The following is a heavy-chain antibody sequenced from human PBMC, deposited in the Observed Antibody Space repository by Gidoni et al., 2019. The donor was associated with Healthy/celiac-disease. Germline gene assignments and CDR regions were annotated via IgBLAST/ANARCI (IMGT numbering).Heavy chain of an antibody. V-gene: IGHV4-39*01. Sequence: QLQLQESGPGLVKPSETLSLPCTLSGCSISISSYYWGWIRQPPGKGLEWIGSIYYSGSTYYNPSLKRRVTISVDTAKNQFSLKLSSGTAAETAVYYGARRDPRYSGSDYWGKGTLVTVSS. CDR1: GCSISISSYY. D-gene: IGHD1-26*01. CDR2: IYYSGST. J-gene: IGHJ4*02. CDR3: ARRDPRYSGSDY.